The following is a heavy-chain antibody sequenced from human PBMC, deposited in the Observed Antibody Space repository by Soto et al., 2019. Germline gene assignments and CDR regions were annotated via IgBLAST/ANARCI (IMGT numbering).Heavy chain of an antibody. CDR1: EFTFSSYG. V-gene: IGHV3-33*01. D-gene: IGHD2-21*02. Sequence: GGPLRLSCAASEFTFSSYGMHWVRQAPGKGLEWVAVIWYDGSNKYYADSVKGRFTISRDNSKNTLYLQMNSLRAEDTAVYYCARGHLRYCGGDCYFDYWGQGTLVTVSS. J-gene: IGHJ4*02. CDR3: ARGHLRYCGGDCYFDY. CDR2: IWYDGSNK.